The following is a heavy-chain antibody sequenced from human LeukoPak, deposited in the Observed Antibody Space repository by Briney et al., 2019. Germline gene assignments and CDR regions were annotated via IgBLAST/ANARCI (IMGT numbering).Heavy chain of an antibody. J-gene: IGHJ4*02. D-gene: IGHD6-19*01. CDR2: IWPDGSDK. CDR3: ARGGRSSGFIDY. V-gene: IGHV3-33*01. Sequence: GGPLRLSCAASGFTFSSYGMHWVRQAPGKGLEWVAVIWPDGSDKNYGDSVKGRFTISRDTSKSTLYLQMNSLRAEDTAVYYCARGGRSSGFIDYWGQGTLVTVSS. CDR1: GFTFSSYG.